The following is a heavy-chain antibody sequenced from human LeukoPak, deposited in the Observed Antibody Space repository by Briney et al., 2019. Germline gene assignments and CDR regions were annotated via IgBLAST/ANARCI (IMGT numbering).Heavy chain of an antibody. V-gene: IGHV3-53*01. CDR2: IYSGGST. CDR3: ARDRGSYGVDY. CDR1: GFTFSSYS. J-gene: IGHJ4*02. D-gene: IGHD1-26*01. Sequence: PGGSLRLSCAASGFTFSSYSMSWVRQAPGKGLEWVSVIYSGGSTYYADSVKGRFTISRDNSKNTLYLQMNSLRAEDTAVYYCARDRGSYGVDYWGQGTLVTVSS.